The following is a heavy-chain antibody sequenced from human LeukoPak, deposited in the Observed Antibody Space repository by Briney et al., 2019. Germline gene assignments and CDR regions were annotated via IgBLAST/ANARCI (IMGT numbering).Heavy chain of an antibody. CDR1: GFTFSNYA. D-gene: IGHD1-26*01. J-gene: IGHJ4*02. CDR3: ARSEWELPYFDY. CDR2: ISNSGGST. V-gene: IGHV3-23*01. Sequence: GGSLRLSCAASGFTFSNYALSWVRQAPGKGLEWVSSISNSGGSTYYADPVKGRFTISRDNSKNTLYLQMNSLRAEDTAVYYCARSEWELPYFDYWGQGTLVTVSS.